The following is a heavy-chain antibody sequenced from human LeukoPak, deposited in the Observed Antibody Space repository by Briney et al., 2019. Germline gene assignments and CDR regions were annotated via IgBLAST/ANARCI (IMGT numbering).Heavy chain of an antibody. CDR2: ISSRGSYT. Sequence: PGGSLRLSCAASGFTFSDYYMSWIRQAPGKGLEWVSYISSRGSYTNSADSVKGRFTISRDNAKNSLFLQMNSLRAEDTAVYYCAKSGSYPRYYYYGMDVWGQGTTVTVSS. V-gene: IGHV3-11*06. J-gene: IGHJ6*02. D-gene: IGHD1-26*01. CDR3: AKSGSYPRYYYYGMDV. CDR1: GFTFSDYY.